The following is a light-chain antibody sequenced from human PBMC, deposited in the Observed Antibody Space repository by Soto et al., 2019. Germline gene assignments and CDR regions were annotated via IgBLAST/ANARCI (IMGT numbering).Light chain of an antibody. CDR1: QSVRNNY. J-gene: IGKJ2*01. CDR3: QQYGSTPRT. Sequence: EIVLTQSPGTLSLSPGERATLSCVASQSVRNNYLAWYQHNPGQAPRLLIYSASNRATGIPDRFSGSGSGTDFALTISRLEPEDFAVYYCQQYGSTPRTFGQGTKVDIK. CDR2: SAS. V-gene: IGKV3-20*01.